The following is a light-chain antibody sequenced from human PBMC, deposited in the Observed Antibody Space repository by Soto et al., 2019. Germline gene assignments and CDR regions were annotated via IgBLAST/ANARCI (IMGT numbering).Light chain of an antibody. V-gene: IGLV2-14*01. CDR3: SSYTSSRAYV. J-gene: IGLJ1*01. CDR2: EVS. Sequence: QSVLTQPASVSGSLGQSITISCTGTSSDVGDYNWVSWYQQHPGKAPKLMIYEVSNRPSGVSDRISGSKSGNTASLTISGLQAEDEADYYCSSYTSSRAYVFGIGTKVTVL. CDR1: SSDVGDYNW.